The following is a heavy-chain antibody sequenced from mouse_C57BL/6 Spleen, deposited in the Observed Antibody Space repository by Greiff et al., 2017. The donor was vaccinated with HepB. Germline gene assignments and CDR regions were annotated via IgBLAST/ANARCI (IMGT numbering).Heavy chain of an antibody. Sequence: QVHVKQPGAELVTPGASVKMSCKASGYTFTSYWITWVKQRPGQGLEWIGDIYPGSRSTNYNEKFKSTATLTVDTSSSTAYMQLSSLTSEDSAVYYCARGYYGLDYWGQGTTLTVSS. CDR1: GYTFTSYW. CDR2: IYPGSRST. D-gene: IGHD1-1*01. J-gene: IGHJ2*01. CDR3: ARGYYGLDY. V-gene: IGHV1-55*01.